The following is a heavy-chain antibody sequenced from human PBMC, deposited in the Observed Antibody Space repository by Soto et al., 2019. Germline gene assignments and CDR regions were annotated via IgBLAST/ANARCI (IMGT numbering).Heavy chain of an antibody. CDR1: GFTFSSYW. Sequence: GGSLRLSCAASGFTFSSYWMSWVRQAPGKGLEWVANIKQDGSEKYYVDSVKGRFTISRDNAKNSLYLQMNSLRAEDTAVYYCARAGYCSGGSCYAAPDAFDIWGQGTMVTVSS. D-gene: IGHD2-15*01. CDR3: ARAGYCSGGSCYAAPDAFDI. V-gene: IGHV3-7*01. J-gene: IGHJ3*02. CDR2: IKQDGSEK.